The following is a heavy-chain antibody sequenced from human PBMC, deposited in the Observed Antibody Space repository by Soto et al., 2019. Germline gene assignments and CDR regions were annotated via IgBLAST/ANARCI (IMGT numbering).Heavy chain of an antibody. Sequence: QVQLVQSGAEVKKPGSSVKVSCKASGGTFSSYAISWVRQAPGQGLEWMGGIIPIFGTANYAQKFQGRVTITADESPSTAYMELSSLRSEDTAVYYCARPPHCTNGVCYEDYWGQGTLVTVSS. CDR1: GGTFSSYA. D-gene: IGHD2-8*01. V-gene: IGHV1-69*01. J-gene: IGHJ4*02. CDR3: ARPPHCTNGVCYEDY. CDR2: IIPIFGTA.